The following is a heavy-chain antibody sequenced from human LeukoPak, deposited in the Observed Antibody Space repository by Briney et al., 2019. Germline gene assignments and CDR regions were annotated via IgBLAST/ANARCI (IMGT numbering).Heavy chain of an antibody. CDR2: INSDGSGT. CDR3: AKVRWDNSGWYYLDS. V-gene: IGHV3-74*01. CDR1: GFTFTNYW. D-gene: IGHD6-13*01. Sequence: GGSLRLSCAASGFTFTNYWMHWVRQVSGKVLVWVSRINSDGSGTRYADFVKGRFTISRDNSKSTLLLQMNSLRAEDTAVYYCAKVRWDNSGWYYLDSWGQGTLVTVSS. J-gene: IGHJ4*02.